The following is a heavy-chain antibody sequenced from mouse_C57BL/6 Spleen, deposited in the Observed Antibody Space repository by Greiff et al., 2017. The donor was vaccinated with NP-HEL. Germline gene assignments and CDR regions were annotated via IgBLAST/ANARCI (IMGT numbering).Heavy chain of an antibody. CDR2: INPNNGGT. J-gene: IGHJ2*01. D-gene: IGHD2-1*01. Sequence: EVQLQQSGPELVKPGASVKISCKASGYTFTDYYMNWVKQSHGKSLEWIGDINPNNGGTSYNQKFKGKATLTVDKSSSTAYMELRSLTSEDSAVYYCARSIYYGNHGFWDYWGQGTTLTVSS. CDR1: GYTFTDYY. CDR3: ARSIYYGNHGFWDY. V-gene: IGHV1-26*01.